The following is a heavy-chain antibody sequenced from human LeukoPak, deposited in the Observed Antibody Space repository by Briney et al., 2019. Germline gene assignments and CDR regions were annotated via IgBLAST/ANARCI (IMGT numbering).Heavy chain of an antibody. CDR1: GFTFSSYA. CDR3: ARDRYYYDSSGYYPFGY. Sequence: GRSLRLSCAASGFTFSSYAMHWVRQAPGKGLEWVAVISYDGSNKYYADSVKGRFTISRDNSKNTLYLQTNSLRAEDTAVYYCARDRYYYDSSGYYPFGYWGQGTLVTVSS. J-gene: IGHJ4*02. V-gene: IGHV3-30-3*01. CDR2: ISYDGSNK. D-gene: IGHD3-22*01.